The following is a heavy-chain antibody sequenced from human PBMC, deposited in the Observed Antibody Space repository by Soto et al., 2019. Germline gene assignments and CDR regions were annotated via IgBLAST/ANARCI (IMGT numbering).Heavy chain of an antibody. J-gene: IGHJ4*02. CDR2: ITSAGSNI. Sequence: QVQLVESGGGVVQPGRSLRLSCKASGFAFSNFGMHWVRETPGKGLEWVAIITSAGSNIYYGDSVKGRFTISRDDSKSTLYPEMNDLRPEDTAVYYCSSHGDFVYWGQGTLVTVPS. CDR1: GFAFSNFG. V-gene: IGHV3-30*03. CDR3: SSHGDFVY.